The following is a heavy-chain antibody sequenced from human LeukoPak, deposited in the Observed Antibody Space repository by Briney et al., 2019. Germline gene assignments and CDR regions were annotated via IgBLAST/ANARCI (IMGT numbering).Heavy chain of an antibody. D-gene: IGHD3-10*01. Sequence: SQTLSLTCSVSGDSISSGDYYWCWIRQPPGTVLEWIGYIYNSGYTYYKSSLKIRVTMSVDTSKNQFSLKLRSVTAADTAVYYCARDTYYYGFDYWGQGTLVTVSS. J-gene: IGHJ4*02. CDR1: GDSISSGDYY. V-gene: IGHV4-30-4*01. CDR2: IYNSGYT. CDR3: ARDTYYYGFDY.